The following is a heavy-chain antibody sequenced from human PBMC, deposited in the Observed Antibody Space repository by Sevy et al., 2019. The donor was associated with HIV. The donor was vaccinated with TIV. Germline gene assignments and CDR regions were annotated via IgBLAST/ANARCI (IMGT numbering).Heavy chain of an antibody. CDR3: AKDRIWELGDAFDI. CDR2: LSGNGGST. J-gene: IGHJ3*02. V-gene: IGHV3-23*01. Sequence: GGSLRLSCAASGFTFSSYAMSWVRQAPGKGLEWVSGLSGNGGSTNYADSVKGRFALSRDNSKNTLYQQMNNLRAEDTAIYFCAKDRIWELGDAFDIWGQGTMVTVSS. CDR1: GFTFSSYA. D-gene: IGHD1-7*01.